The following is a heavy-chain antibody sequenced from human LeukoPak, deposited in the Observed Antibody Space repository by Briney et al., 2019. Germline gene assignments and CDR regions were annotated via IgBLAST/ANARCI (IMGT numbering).Heavy chain of an antibody. CDR3: AKGSYYDILTGYWTTGYYMDV. Sequence: PGRSLRLSCAASGFTFDDYAMHWVRQAPGKGLEWVSVISPGGDTPYYADSVRGRFTISRDNSKNTLYLQMNSLRAEDTALYYCAKGSYYDILTGYWTTGYYMDVWGKGTTVTISS. D-gene: IGHD3-9*01. V-gene: IGHV3-23*01. CDR2: ISPGGDTP. J-gene: IGHJ6*03. CDR1: GFTFDDYA.